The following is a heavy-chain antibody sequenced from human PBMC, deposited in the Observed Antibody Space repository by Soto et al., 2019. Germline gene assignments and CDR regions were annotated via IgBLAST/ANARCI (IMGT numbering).Heavy chain of an antibody. Sequence: PSETLSLTCTVSGGSISSYYWSWIRQPPGKGLEWIGYIYYSGSTNYNPSLKSRVTISVDTSKNQFSLKLSSVTAADTAVYYCARNPEFGELIGILEYWGQGTLVTVSS. V-gene: IGHV4-59*01. CDR3: ARNPEFGELIGILEY. CDR1: GGSISSYY. CDR2: IYYSGST. J-gene: IGHJ4*02. D-gene: IGHD3-10*01.